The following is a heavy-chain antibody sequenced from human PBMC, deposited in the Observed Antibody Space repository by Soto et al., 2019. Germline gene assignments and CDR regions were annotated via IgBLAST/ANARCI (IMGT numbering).Heavy chain of an antibody. CDR1: GGSISSYY. J-gene: IGHJ4*02. CDR2: IYYSGST. D-gene: IGHD4-17*01. Sequence: SETLSLTCTVSGGSISSYYWSWIRQPPGKGLEWIGYIYYSGSTNYNPSLKSRVTISVDTSKNQFSLKLSSVTAADTAVYYCARAPKLPPDYGDYGDFDYWGQGTLVTVSS. CDR3: ARAPKLPPDYGDYGDFDY. V-gene: IGHV4-59*08.